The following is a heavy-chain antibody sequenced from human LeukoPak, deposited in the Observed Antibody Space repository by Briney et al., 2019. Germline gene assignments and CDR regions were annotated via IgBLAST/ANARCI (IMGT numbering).Heavy chain of an antibody. V-gene: IGHV3-23*01. D-gene: IGHD6-6*01. J-gene: IGHJ4*02. CDR2: ISATGGST. CDR1: GFTFSSYA. Sequence: GGSLRLSCTASGFTFSSYAMSWVRQAPGKGLEWVSAISATGGSTYHADSVKGRFTVSRDNSKNTLFLVMNSLRAEDTAVYYCAKDAISSIAVRRFDYWGQGTLVTVSS. CDR3: AKDAISSIAVRRFDY.